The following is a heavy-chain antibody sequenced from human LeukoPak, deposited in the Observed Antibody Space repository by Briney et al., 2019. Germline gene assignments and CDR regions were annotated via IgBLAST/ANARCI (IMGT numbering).Heavy chain of an antibody. CDR2: IYYRGST. D-gene: IGHD4-17*01. CDR3: ARGGDYGDLRYFDY. CDR1: GGSINNYY. Sequence: SETLSLTCTVSGGSINNYYWSWIRQPPGKGLEWIGYIYYRGSTNYNPSLKSRVTFSADTSKNQFSLKLNSVTAADTAVYYCARGGDYGDLRYFDYWGQGTLVTVSS. V-gene: IGHV4-59*01. J-gene: IGHJ4*02.